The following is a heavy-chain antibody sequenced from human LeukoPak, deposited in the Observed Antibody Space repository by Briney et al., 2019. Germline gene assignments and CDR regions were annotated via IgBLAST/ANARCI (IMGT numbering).Heavy chain of an antibody. V-gene: IGHV3-9*01. CDR2: ISWNSGSI. CDR1: GFTFDDYA. CDR3: AKAGAVAGTGGAFDY. J-gene: IGHJ4*02. Sequence: PGGSLRLSCAASGFTFDDYAMHWVRQAPGKGLEWVSGISWNSGSIGYADSVKGRFTISRDNTKNFLYLQMNSLRAEDTALYYCAKAGAVAGTGGAFDYWGQGTLVTVSS. D-gene: IGHD6-19*01.